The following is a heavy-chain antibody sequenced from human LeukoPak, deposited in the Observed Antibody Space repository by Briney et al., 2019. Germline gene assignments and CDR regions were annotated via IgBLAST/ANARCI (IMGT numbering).Heavy chain of an antibody. CDR1: GFXFSRYE. V-gene: IGHV3-48*03. D-gene: IGHD4-17*01. Sequence: GGSLRLSCVASGFXFSRYEINWVRQAPGKGLEWVSYTSSSGSTMYYADSVKGRFTISRDNAKNSLYLQMNSLRPEDTAVYYCAPGTTVIHWGQGILVTVSS. CDR3: APGTTVIH. J-gene: IGHJ4*02. CDR2: TSSSGSTM.